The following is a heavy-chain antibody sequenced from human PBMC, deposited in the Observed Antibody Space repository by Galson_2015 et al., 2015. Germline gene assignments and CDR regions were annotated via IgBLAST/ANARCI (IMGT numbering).Heavy chain of an antibody. Sequence: SLRLSCAASGFTVSDNYMSWVRQAPGKGLEWVSVIFSGGSTYYADSAKGRFTISRDKSKNTLYLQMSSLRADDTAVYYCAKGYSSSWSYAFDFWGQGTMVTVSS. CDR3: AKGYSSSWSYAFDF. CDR1: GFTVSDNY. CDR2: IFSGGST. J-gene: IGHJ3*01. D-gene: IGHD6-13*01. V-gene: IGHV3-53*01.